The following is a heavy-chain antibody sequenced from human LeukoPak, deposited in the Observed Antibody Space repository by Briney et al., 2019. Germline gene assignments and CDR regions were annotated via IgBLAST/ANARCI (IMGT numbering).Heavy chain of an antibody. J-gene: IGHJ4*02. Sequence: GGSLRLSCAASGFTFSSYGMSWVRQAPGKGLEWVSAISGSGGSTYYADSVKGRFTISRDNSKNTLYLQMNSLRAEDTAVYYCAKGYDSSGRTLLDYWGQGTLVTVSS. CDR2: ISGSGGST. CDR3: AKGYDSSGRTLLDY. D-gene: IGHD3-22*01. V-gene: IGHV3-23*01. CDR1: GFTFSSYG.